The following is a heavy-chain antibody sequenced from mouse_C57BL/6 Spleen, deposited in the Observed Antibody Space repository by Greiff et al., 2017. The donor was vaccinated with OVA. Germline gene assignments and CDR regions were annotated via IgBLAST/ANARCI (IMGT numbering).Heavy chain of an antibody. CDR3: ARDSNFAY. Sequence: VKLVESGAELARPGASVKLSCKASGYTFTSYGISWVKQRTGQGLEWIGEIYPRSGNTYYNEKFKGKATLTADKSSSTAYMELRSLTSEDSAVYFCARDSNFAYWGQGTLVTVSA. V-gene: IGHV1-81*01. CDR2: IYPRSGNT. D-gene: IGHD2-5*01. CDR1: GYTFTSYG. J-gene: IGHJ3*01.